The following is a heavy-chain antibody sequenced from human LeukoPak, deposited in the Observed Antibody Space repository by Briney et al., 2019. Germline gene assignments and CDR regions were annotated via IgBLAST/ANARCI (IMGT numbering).Heavy chain of an antibody. D-gene: IGHD3-10*01. Sequence: PSETLSLTCTVSGGSISSSSYYWGWIRQPPGKGLEWIGSTHYSGSTNYNPSLKSRVTISVDTSKNQFSLKLSSVTAADTAVYYCARADYGSGSYIFDYWGQGTLVTVSS. V-gene: IGHV4-39*07. CDR2: THYSGST. CDR3: ARADYGSGSYIFDY. CDR1: GGSISSSSYY. J-gene: IGHJ4*02.